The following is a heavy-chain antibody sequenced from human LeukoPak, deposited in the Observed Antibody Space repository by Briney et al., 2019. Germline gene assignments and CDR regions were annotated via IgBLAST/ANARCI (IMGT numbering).Heavy chain of an antibody. D-gene: IGHD2-21*02. V-gene: IGHV5-51*01. CDR3: ARVVVVTSTHWYFDL. Sequence: RGESLKISCEASGYLFPNYWRGWVRQVPGKGLDWMGLIHPGDSDTRYSPSFQGQVTISVHKSITTAYLLWSSLQASHTAIYFCARVVVVTSTHWYFDLWGRGSLVTVFS. J-gene: IGHJ2*01. CDR2: IHPGDSDT. CDR1: GYLFPNYW.